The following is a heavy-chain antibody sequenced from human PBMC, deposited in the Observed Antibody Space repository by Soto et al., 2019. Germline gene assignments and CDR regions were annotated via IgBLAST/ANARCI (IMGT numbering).Heavy chain of an antibody. CDR1: GYTFSNYD. CDR3: AKVSRKGSAIDFDY. J-gene: IGHJ4*02. Sequence: QVQLVQSGAELKKPGASVKVSCKAAGYTFSNYDMNWVRQATGQGPEWIGWVNPNNGDTGYAQKFQGRVTLTTDISTTTAYMELTSLRSEATAIYHCAKVSRKGSAIDFDYWGQGTLITVSS. V-gene: IGHV1-8*01. CDR2: VNPNNGDT. D-gene: IGHD3-10*01.